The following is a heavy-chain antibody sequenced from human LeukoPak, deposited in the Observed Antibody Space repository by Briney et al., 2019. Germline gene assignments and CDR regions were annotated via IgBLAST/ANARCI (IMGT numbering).Heavy chain of an antibody. Sequence: SETLSLTCAAYGVSFSDYYWSWIRQPPGKGLEWIGDINHSGSTNYNPSLKSRVTISVDTSKNQFSLKLSSVTAADTAVYYCARGRGILWFGESSFGYWGQGTLVTVSS. D-gene: IGHD3-10*01. J-gene: IGHJ4*02. V-gene: IGHV4-34*01. CDR2: INHSGST. CDR1: GVSFSDYY. CDR3: ARGRGILWFGESSFGY.